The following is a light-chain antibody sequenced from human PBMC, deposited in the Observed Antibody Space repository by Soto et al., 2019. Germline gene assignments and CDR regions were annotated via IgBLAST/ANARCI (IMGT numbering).Light chain of an antibody. J-gene: IGKJ1*01. V-gene: IGKV3-20*01. CDR3: QQYGSSLWT. CDR2: GAS. Sequence: IVLTQSPATLSVSPAESPTLSCSASHRVSSYLAWYQRKPGQARRLLIYGASSRATGIPDRFSGSGSGTDFTLTISRLEPEDFAVYYCQQYGSSLWTFGQGTKVDI. CDR1: HRVSSY.